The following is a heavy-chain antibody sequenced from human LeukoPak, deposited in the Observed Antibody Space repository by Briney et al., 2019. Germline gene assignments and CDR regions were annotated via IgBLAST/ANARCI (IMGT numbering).Heavy chain of an antibody. J-gene: IGHJ4*02. Sequence: AMHWVRQAPGKGLEYVSAISSNGGSTYYADSVKGRFTISRDNSKNTLYLQMSSLRAEDTAVCYCVKDEGSSGWSYFDYWGQGTLVTVSS. CDR1: A. CDR2: ISSNGGST. CDR3: VKDEGSSGWSYFDY. V-gene: IGHV3-64D*06. D-gene: IGHD6-19*01.